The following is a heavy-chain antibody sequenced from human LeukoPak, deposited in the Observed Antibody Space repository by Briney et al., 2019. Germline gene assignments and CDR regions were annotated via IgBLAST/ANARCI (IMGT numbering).Heavy chain of an antibody. CDR3: ARGSDGDYVSYFDY. CDR2: IIPLFGTA. D-gene: IGHD4-17*01. V-gene: IGHV1-69*13. Sequence: GASVKVSCKASGGTFSSYGISWVRQAPGQGLEWMGGIIPLFGTANYAQKFQGRLTISADESTSTAYMELSSLRSEDTAVYYCARGSDGDYVSYFDYWGQGTLVTVSS. J-gene: IGHJ4*02. CDR1: GGTFSSYG.